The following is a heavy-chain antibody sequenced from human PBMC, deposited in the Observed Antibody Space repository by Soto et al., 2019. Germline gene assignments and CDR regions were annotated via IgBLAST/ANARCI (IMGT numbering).Heavy chain of an antibody. CDR1: GFTFSSYS. Sequence: EVQLVESGGGLVKPGGSLRLSCAASGFTFSSYSMNWVRQAPGKGLEWVSSISSSSSYIYYADSVKGRFTISRDNAKNSLYLQMNSLRAEDTAVDYCARDLGSGYYYFDYWGQGNLVTVSS. V-gene: IGHV3-21*01. CDR3: ARDLGSGYYYFDY. CDR2: ISSSSSYI. D-gene: IGHD3-22*01. J-gene: IGHJ4*02.